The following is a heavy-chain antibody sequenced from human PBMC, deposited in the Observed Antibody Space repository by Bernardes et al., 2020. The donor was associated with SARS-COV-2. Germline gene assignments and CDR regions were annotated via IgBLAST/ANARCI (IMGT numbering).Heavy chain of an antibody. V-gene: IGHV4-39*01. J-gene: IGHJ4*02. D-gene: IGHD1-26*01. CDR2: VYYSGTV. Sequence: SESLSLTCTVSGGSISSSRYYWGWLLQTPGQGLEWIGTVYYSGTVYYNPSLRGRLTISVDTSQNQFSLKLRSVTAADTAIYYCARSVGATSSTDFWGQGTLVTVSS. CDR1: GGSISSSRYY. CDR3: ARSVGATSSTDF.